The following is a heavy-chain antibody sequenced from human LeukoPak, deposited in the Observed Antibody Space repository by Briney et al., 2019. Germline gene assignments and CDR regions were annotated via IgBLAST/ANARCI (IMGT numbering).Heavy chain of an antibody. CDR1: GYTLTELS. J-gene: IGHJ4*02. CDR2: FDPEDGET. D-gene: IGHD6-13*01. Sequence: ASVKVSCKVSGYTLTELSMHWVRQAPGKGLEWMGGFDPEDGETIYAQKFQGRVTMTEDTSTDTAYMELSSLRSEDTAVYYCATGGLLSSSWYEHYWGQGTLVTVSS. CDR3: ATGGLLSSSWYEHY. V-gene: IGHV1-24*01.